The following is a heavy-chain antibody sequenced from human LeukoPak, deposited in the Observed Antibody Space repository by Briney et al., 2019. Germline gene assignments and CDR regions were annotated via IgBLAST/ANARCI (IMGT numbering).Heavy chain of an antibody. V-gene: IGHV3-30*02. CDR1: GFTFSSYG. CDR2: IRYDGSNK. Sequence: TGGSLRLSCAASGFTFSSYGMHWVRQAPGKGLEWVAFIRYDGSNKYYADSVKGRFTISRDNSKNSLYLQMNSLRAEDTAVYYCATPVSYQWDGEGDYWGQGTLVTVSS. J-gene: IGHJ4*02. CDR3: ATPVSYQWDGEGDY. D-gene: IGHD1-26*01.